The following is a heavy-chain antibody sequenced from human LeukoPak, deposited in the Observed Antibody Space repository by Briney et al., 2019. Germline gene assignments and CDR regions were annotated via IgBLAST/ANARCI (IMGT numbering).Heavy chain of an antibody. V-gene: IGHV4-59*08. CDR3: VSSGFEV. CDR2: IYNSGTT. J-gene: IGHJ4*02. D-gene: IGHD6-25*01. Sequence: KASETLSLTCSVSGDFDSFYYWSWIRQSPGKGLEWIGYIYNSGTTYYSPSLQSRLSMSVDSSKNQFTLKIFSATVADTGIYYCVSSGFEVWGQGALVAVSS. CDR1: GDFDSFYY.